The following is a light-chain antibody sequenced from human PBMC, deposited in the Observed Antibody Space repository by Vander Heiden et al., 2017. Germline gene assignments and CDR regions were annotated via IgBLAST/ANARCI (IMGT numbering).Light chain of an antibody. V-gene: IGKV1-33*01. Sequence: DIQMTQSPSSLSASVGDRVTITCQASQDISNYLNWYQQKPGKAPKLLIYDASNLETGVPSRFSGSGSGTDFTFTISSLQPEDIATYYCQQYGYPPRTFGGGTKVEIK. CDR1: QDISNY. CDR3: QQYGYPPRT. J-gene: IGKJ4*02. CDR2: DAS.